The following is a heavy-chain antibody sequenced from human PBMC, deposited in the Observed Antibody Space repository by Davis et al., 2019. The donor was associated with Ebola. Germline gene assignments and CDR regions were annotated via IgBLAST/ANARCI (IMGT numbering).Heavy chain of an antibody. CDR2: ISSSGSTI. D-gene: IGHD6-19*01. CDR3: ASLFYSSAPWGFDP. Sequence: PGGSLRLSCAASGFTFSDYYMSWIRQAPGKGLEWVSYISSSGSTIYYADSVKGRFTISRDNAKNSLYLQMNSLRAEDTAVYYCASLFYSSAPWGFDPWGQGTLVTVSS. J-gene: IGHJ5*02. CDR1: GFTFSDYY. V-gene: IGHV3-11*01.